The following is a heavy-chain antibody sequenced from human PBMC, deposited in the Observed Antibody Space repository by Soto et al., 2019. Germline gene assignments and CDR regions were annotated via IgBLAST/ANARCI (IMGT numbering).Heavy chain of an antibody. CDR1: GYTFTGYY. CDR3: TTVGYSYGYDYYYYGMDV. J-gene: IGHJ6*02. Sequence: ASVKVSCKASGYTFTGYYMHWVRQAPGQGLEWMGWINPNSGGTNYAQKFQGWVTMTRDTSISTAYMELSRLRSDDTAVYYCTTVGYSYGYDYYYYGMDVWGQGTTVTVSS. CDR2: INPNSGGT. D-gene: IGHD5-18*01. V-gene: IGHV1-2*04.